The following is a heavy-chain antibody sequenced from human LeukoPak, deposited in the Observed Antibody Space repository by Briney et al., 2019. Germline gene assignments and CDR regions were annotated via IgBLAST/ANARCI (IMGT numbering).Heavy chain of an antibody. CDR2: ISGSGGST. V-gene: IGHV3-23*01. CDR3: AKDSYGSGSYSPDY. D-gene: IGHD3-10*01. Sequence: PGGSLRLSCAASGFTFSSYAMSWVRQAPGKGLEWVSGISGSGGSTYYADSVKGRFTISRDNSRNTLYLQMNSPRAEDTAVYYCAKDSYGSGSYSPDYWGQGTLVTVSS. CDR1: GFTFSSYA. J-gene: IGHJ4*02.